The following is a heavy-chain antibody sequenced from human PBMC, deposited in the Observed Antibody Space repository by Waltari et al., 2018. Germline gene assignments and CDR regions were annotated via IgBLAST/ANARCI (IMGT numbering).Heavy chain of an antibody. CDR3: ARDGVGATRQYWFDP. V-gene: IGHV3-21*01. CDR1: GFTFSSYS. CDR2: ISSSSSYI. Sequence: EVQLVESGGGLVKPGGSLRLSCAASGFTFSSYSMNWVRQAPGKGLEWVSSISSSSSYIYYADSVKGRFTISRDNAKNSLYLQMNSLRAEDTAVYYCARDGVGATRQYWFDPWGQGTLVTVSS. D-gene: IGHD1-26*01. J-gene: IGHJ5*02.